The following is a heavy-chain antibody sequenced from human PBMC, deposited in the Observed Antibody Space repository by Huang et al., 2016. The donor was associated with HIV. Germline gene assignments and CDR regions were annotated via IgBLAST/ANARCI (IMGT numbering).Heavy chain of an antibody. Sequence: QVQLQESGPGLVKPSQTLSLTCTVPGDSIRSGGYYWTWIRQSPAKGLEWMGYIYYSGGIAYNPSLKSRVSISIDAFKNRVSLKLKSVTVADTAVYYCARAPATHSVFFYWGQGTLVTVSA. CDR2: IYYSGGI. CDR3: ARAPATHSVFFY. V-gene: IGHV4-30-4*08. D-gene: IGHD3-3*01. J-gene: IGHJ4*02. CDR1: GDSIRSGGYY.